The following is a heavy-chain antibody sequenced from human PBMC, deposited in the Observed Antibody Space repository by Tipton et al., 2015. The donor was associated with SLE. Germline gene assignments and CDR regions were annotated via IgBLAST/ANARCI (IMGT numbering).Heavy chain of an antibody. D-gene: IGHD3-16*01. Sequence: QLVQSGGGVVQPGRSLRLSCAASGFTFSSYGMHWVRQAPGKGLEWVAVISYDGSNKYYADSVKGRFTISRDNSKNTLYLQMNSLRAEDTAVYYCAGGFLFDYWGQGTLVTVSS. V-gene: IGHV3-30*03. J-gene: IGHJ4*02. CDR1: GFTFSSYG. CDR3: AGGFLFDY. CDR2: ISYDGSNK.